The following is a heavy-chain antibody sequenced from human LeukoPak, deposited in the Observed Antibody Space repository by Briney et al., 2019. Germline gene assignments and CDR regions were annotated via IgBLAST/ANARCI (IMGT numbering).Heavy chain of an antibody. J-gene: IGHJ4*02. D-gene: IGHD4-17*01. V-gene: IGHV3-23*01. CDR3: AKGTMTTMTPWDY. CDR1: GFTFSSYV. Sequence: GGSLRLSCAASGFTFSSYVMSWVRQAPGKGVEWVSGLTASGGSTYYADSVKGRFTISRHNSKNTLYLQINSLRAEDTAVYYCAKGTMTTMTPWDYWGQGTLVTVSS. CDR2: LTASGGST.